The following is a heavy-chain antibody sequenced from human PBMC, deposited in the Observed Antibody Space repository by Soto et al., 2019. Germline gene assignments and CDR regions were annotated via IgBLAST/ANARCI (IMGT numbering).Heavy chain of an antibody. V-gene: IGHV4-34*01. CDR2: INHTGGT. CDR3: ATRITVFGLLIPPFDP. J-gene: IGHJ5*02. CDR1: GGAVNGYY. D-gene: IGHD3-3*01. Sequence: SETLSLTCAVYGGAVNGYYWNWSGHPPGKGLEWIGEINHTGGTHYNPSLKSRVTMSVDTSKNQFSLRLSSVTAADTAIYYCATRITVFGLLIPPFDPWGQGTQVTVSS.